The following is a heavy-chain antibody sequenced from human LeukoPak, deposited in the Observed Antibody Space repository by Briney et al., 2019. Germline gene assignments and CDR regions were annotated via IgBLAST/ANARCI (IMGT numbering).Heavy chain of an antibody. CDR1: GFTFSSYA. Sequence: PGGSLRLSCAASGFTFSSYAMHWIRQAPGKGLEWVAVISYDGSNKYYAASVKGRFTISRDNSKSTLSLQMNSLRPEDTAVYYCARDPRGYSYPHDFWGRGTLVTVSS. CDR3: ARDPRGYSYPHDF. J-gene: IGHJ4*02. CDR2: ISYDGSNK. D-gene: IGHD5-18*01. V-gene: IGHV3-30-3*01.